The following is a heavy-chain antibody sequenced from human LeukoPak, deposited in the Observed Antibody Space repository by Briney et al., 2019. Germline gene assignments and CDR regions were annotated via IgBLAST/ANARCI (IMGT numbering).Heavy chain of an antibody. J-gene: IGHJ4*02. CDR3: ARHNYGSGSYSPGLNY. V-gene: IGHV4-39*01. D-gene: IGHD3-10*01. CDR2: IYYSGST. Sequence: SETLSLTCTVSGGSISSSSYYWGWIRQPPGKGLEWFGSIYYSGSTYYNPSLKSRVTISVDTSKNQFSLKLSSVTAADTAVYYCARHNYGSGSYSPGLNYWGQGTLVTVSS. CDR1: GGSISSSSYY.